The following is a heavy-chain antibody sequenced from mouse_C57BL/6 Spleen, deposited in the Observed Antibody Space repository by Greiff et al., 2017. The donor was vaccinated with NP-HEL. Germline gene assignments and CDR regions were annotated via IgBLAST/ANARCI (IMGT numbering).Heavy chain of an antibody. CDR1: GYTFTSYW. CDR3: ERFIYDGFYVDY. J-gene: IGHJ2*01. CDR2: IHPNSGST. D-gene: IGHD2-3*01. Sequence: QVQLQQPGAELVKPGASVKLSCKASGYTFTSYWMHWVKQRPGQGLEWIGMIHPNSGSTNYNEKFKSKATLTVDKSSSTAYMQLSSLTSEDSAVYYCERFIYDGFYVDYGGQGTTLTVSS. V-gene: IGHV1-64*01.